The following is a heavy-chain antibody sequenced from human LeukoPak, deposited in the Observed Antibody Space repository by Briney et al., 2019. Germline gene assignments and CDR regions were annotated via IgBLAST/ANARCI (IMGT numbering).Heavy chain of an antibody. CDR1: GFTFSRHA. Sequence: PPGGSLRLSCAGSGFTFSRHAMSWVRQAPGKGLEWVSTTGLNSVNTLCAESVQGRFSISRDNSKNTLDLQMDNLRVDDTAVYYCAKGDDIGKHPTRAYYFDTWGQGTLVTVSS. J-gene: IGHJ4*02. V-gene: IGHV3-23*01. CDR2: TGLNSVNT. D-gene: IGHD5-24*01. CDR3: AKGDDIGKHPTRAYYFDT.